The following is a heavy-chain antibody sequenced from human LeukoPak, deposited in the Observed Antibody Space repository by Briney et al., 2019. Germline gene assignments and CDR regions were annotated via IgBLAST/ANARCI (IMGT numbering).Heavy chain of an antibody. D-gene: IGHD3-3*01. CDR1: GGTFSSYT. Sequence: SVKVSCKASGGTFSSYTISWVRQAPGQGLEWMGRIIPILGIANYAQKFQGRVTITAGKSTSTAYMELSSLRSEDTAVYYCARGGPDFWSGYYTGSEYYYYYYYMDVWGKGATVTVSS. CDR3: ARGGPDFWSGYYTGSEYYYYYYYMDV. J-gene: IGHJ6*03. CDR2: IIPILGIA. V-gene: IGHV1-69*02.